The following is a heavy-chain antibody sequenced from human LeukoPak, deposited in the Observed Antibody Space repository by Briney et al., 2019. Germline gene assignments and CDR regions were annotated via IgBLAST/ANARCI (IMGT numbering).Heavy chain of an antibody. D-gene: IGHD5-24*01. CDR3: ATSSNAYNDH. V-gene: IGHV3-73*01. Sequence: GGSLRLSCAASGFTFSGFSLHWVRQASGKGLEWVGRIRNKANNYATTYAASVRGKFTISRDDSKNTAYLQMNSLKTEDTALYYCATSSNAYNDHWGQGTLVTVSS. J-gene: IGHJ4*02. CDR1: GFTFSGFS. CDR2: IRNKANNYAT.